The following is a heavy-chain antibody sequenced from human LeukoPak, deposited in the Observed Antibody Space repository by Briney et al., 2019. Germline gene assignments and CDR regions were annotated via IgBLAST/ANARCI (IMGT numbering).Heavy chain of an antibody. D-gene: IGHD3-10*01. V-gene: IGHV3-21*04. J-gene: IGHJ4*02. CDR3: ARLWFGEPYYYFDY. CDR2: ISSSSSYI. CDR1: GFTFSSYS. Sequence: GGSLRLSCAASGFTFSSYSMNWVRQAPGKGLEWVSSISSSSSYIYYADSVKGRFTISRDNDKNSLYLQMSSLKASDTAMYYCARLWFGEPYYYFDYWGQGTLVTVSS.